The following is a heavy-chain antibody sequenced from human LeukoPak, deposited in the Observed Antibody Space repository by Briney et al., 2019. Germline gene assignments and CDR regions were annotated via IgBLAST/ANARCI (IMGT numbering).Heavy chain of an antibody. Sequence: SETLSLTCTVSGGSISSYYWSWIRQPPWKGLEWIGYIYYSGSTNYNPSLKSRVTISVDTSKNQFSLKLSSVTTADTAVYYCASPRHDFWSGQLDAFDIWGQGTMVTVSS. V-gene: IGHV4-59*01. CDR3: ASPRHDFWSGQLDAFDI. J-gene: IGHJ3*02. D-gene: IGHD3-3*01. CDR1: GGSISSYY. CDR2: IYYSGST.